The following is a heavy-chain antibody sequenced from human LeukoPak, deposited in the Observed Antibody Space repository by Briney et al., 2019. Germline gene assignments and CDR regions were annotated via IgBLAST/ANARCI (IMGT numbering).Heavy chain of an antibody. CDR1: GFTFSNFW. Sequence: GESLRLSCTASGFTFSNFWMGWVRQAPGKGLEWVSAISGSGGSTYYADSVKGRFTISRDNSKNTLYLQMNSLRAEDTAVYYCAKDHRSPVTAAPSFDYWGQGTLVTVSS. V-gene: IGHV3-23*01. CDR3: AKDHRSPVTAAPSFDY. J-gene: IGHJ4*02. D-gene: IGHD2-21*02. CDR2: ISGSGGST.